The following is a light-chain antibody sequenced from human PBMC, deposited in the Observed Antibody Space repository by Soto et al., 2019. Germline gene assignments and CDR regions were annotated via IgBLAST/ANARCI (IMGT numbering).Light chain of an antibody. J-gene: IGLJ2*01. CDR2: LDGSGSY. CDR3: ETCDTNGGV. Sequence: QSVLTQSSSASASLGSSVKLTCTLSSGHSTYIIAWHQQQPGKAPRFLMKLDGSGSYNKGSGVPDRFSGSSSGADRYLTISNLQSEDEADYYCETCDTNGGVFGGGTKLTVL. V-gene: IGLV4-60*03. CDR1: SGHSTYI.